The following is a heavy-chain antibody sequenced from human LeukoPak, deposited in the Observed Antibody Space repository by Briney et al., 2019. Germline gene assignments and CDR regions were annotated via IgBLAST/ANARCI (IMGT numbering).Heavy chain of an antibody. CDR2: IYPGDSDT. V-gene: IGHV5-51*01. D-gene: IGHD3-16*01. CDR1: AVTFNNYW. Sequence: GESLRISCKGSAVTFNNYWIGWVRQLPGKGLEWMGIIYPGDSDTRYSPSFQGQVTISADKSISTAYLQWSSLKASDTAMYYCASRTPWGYLDYWGQGTLVTVSS. J-gene: IGHJ4*02. CDR3: ASRTPWGYLDY.